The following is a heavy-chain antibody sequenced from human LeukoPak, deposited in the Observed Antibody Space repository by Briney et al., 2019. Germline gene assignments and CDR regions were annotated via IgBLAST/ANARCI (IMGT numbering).Heavy chain of an antibody. D-gene: IGHD3-10*01. V-gene: IGHV3-23*01. J-gene: IGHJ4*02. CDR1: RLTFSSYA. Sequence: GGSLRLSCGASRLTFSSYAMNWVRQAPGKGLEWVSSVTGSGGSTWYADCVKGRFTISRDNSKETLYLQMNSLSAEDTAVYYWAKKGGSGNYPYYYFDYWAQGTLVTVSS. CDR3: AKKGGSGNYPYYYFDY. CDR2: VTGSGGST.